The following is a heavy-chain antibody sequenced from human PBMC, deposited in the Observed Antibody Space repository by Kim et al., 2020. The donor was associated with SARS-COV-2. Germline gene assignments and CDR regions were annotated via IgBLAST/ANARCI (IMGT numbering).Heavy chain of an antibody. D-gene: IGHD3-22*01. Sequence: GGSLRLSCAASGFTFSSYAMHWVRQAPGKGLEWVAVISYDGSNKYYADSVKGRFTISRDNSKNTLYLQMNSLRAEDTAVYYCASLCGYDSSGYYPYYFDYWGQGTLVTVSS. V-gene: IGHV3-30-3*01. J-gene: IGHJ4*02. CDR1: GFTFSSYA. CDR3: ASLCGYDSSGYYPYYFDY. CDR2: ISYDGSNK.